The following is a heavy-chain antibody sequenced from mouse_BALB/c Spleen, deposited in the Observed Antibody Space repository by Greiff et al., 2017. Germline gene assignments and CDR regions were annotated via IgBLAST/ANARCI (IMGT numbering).Heavy chain of an antibody. V-gene: IGHV2-2*02. D-gene: IGHD2-4*01. CDR1: GFSLTSYG. CDR2: IWSGGST. Sequence: QVQLKESGPGLVQPSQSLSITCTVSGFSLTSYGVHWVRQSPGTGLEWLGVIWSGGSTDYNAAFISRLSISKDNSKSQVFFKMNSLQANDTAIYYCARRGDYDWFAYWGQGTLVTVSA. CDR3: ARRGDYDWFAY. J-gene: IGHJ3*01.